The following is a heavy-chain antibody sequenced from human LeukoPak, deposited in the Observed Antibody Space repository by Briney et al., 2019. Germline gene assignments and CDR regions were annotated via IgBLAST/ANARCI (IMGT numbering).Heavy chain of an antibody. Sequence: GGSLRLSCAAPGFTFSSYAMSWVRQAPGKGLEWVSAIRGSGGSTYYADSVKGRFTISRDNSKNTLYLQMNSLRAEDTAVYYCAKGTFWSGYYADYFDYWGQGTLVTVSS. CDR1: GFTFSSYA. V-gene: IGHV3-23*01. D-gene: IGHD3-3*01. CDR2: IRGSGGST. CDR3: AKGTFWSGYYADYFDY. J-gene: IGHJ4*02.